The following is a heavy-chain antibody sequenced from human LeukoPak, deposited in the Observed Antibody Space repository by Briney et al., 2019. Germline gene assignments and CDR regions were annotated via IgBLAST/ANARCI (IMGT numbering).Heavy chain of an antibody. CDR3: AREEMATMEFDY. D-gene: IGHD5-24*01. V-gene: IGHV4-61*02. CDR2: IYTSGST. Sequence: SETLSLTCTVSGGSISSGSYYWSWVRQPAGKGLEWIGRIYTSGSTNYNPSLKSRVTISVDTSKNQFSLKLSSVTAADTAVYYCAREEMATMEFDYWGQGTLVTVSS. J-gene: IGHJ4*02. CDR1: GGSISSGSYY.